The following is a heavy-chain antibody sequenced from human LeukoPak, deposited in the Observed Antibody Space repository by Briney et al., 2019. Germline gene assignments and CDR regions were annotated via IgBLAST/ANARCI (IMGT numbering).Heavy chain of an antibody. Sequence: GGSLRLSCAPSGFTFKTYWMNWVRQAPGKGLEWVANINEDGSETSYVDSLKGRFTISRDNVKKLLYLQMDRLTADDTDVYYCVRERGNGGSRRAYFDNWGQGTLVTVSS. CDR1: GFTFKTYW. CDR2: INEDGSET. J-gene: IGHJ4*02. V-gene: IGHV3-7*05. CDR3: VRERGNGGSRRAYFDN. D-gene: IGHD3-16*01.